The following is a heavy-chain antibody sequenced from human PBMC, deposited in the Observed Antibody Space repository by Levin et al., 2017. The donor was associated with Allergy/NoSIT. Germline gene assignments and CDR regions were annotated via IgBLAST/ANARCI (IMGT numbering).Heavy chain of an antibody. CDR3: ARGLVEATGYLDN. D-gene: IGHD1-26*01. CDR1: GFTFRSYG. CDR2: IWYDGSNE. J-gene: IGHJ4*02. Sequence: GESLKISCAASGFTFRSYGMHWVRQAPGKGLQWVAVIWYDGSNEYYADSVKGRFTISRDNSKNTLYLQMNSLRAEDTAVYYCARGLVEATGYLDNWGQGTLVTVSS. V-gene: IGHV3-33*01.